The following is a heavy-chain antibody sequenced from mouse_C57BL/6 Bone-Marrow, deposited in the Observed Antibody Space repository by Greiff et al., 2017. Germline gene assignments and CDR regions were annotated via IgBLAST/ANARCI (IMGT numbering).Heavy chain of an antibody. V-gene: IGHV1-85*01. J-gene: IGHJ1*03. CDR3: ARYDGSSYGYFDV. D-gene: IGHD1-1*01. Sequence: VQLVESGPELVKPGASVKLSCKASGYTFTSYDINWVKQRPGQGLEWIGWIYPRDGSTKYNEKFKGKATLTVDKSSSTAYMELRSLTSEDSAVYFFARYDGSSYGYFDVWGTGTAVTVSA. CDR1: GYTFTSYD. CDR2: IYPRDGST.